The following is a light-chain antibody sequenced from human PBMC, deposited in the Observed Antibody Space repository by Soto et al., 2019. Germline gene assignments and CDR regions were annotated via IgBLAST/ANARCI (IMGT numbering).Light chain of an antibody. CDR1: QSVKTY. Sequence: EIVMTQSPATLSVSPGERATLSCRASQSVKTYLAWYQQKPGQAPRLLIYGASTRATGIPARFSGGGSGTEFTLTISSLQSEDSAVYYCQQYHNWPPWTFGQATRWIS. V-gene: IGKV3-15*01. CDR3: QQYHNWPPWT. CDR2: GAS. J-gene: IGKJ1*01.